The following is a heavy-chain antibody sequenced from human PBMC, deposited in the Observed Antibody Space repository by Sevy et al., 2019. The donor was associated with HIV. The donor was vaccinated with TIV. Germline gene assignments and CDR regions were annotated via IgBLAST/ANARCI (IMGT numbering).Heavy chain of an antibody. D-gene: IGHD2-15*01. CDR3: AKLPFTPAGGPDFDY. CDR1: GFTFSSYV. Sequence: GGSLRLSCAASGFTFSSYVMSWVRQAPGGGLEWVSGIIGRGDSTYYADSVNGRFTISRDNSKNTLYLQMHSLRAEETAVYYCAKLPFTPAGGPDFDYWGQGTLVTVSS. J-gene: IGHJ4*02. V-gene: IGHV3-23*01. CDR2: IIGRGDST.